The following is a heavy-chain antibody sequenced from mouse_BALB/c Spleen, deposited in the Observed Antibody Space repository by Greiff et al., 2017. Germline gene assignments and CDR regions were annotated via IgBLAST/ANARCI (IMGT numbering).Heavy chain of an antibody. CDR1: GFTFSSYT. Sequence: EVKLVESGGGLVKPGGSLKLSCAASGFTFSSYTMSWVRQTPEKRLEWVATISSGGSYTYYPDSVKGRFTISRDNAKNTLYLQMSSLKSEDTAMYYRTRDGDYYDSSYPYYAMDYWGQGTSVTVSS. D-gene: IGHD1-1*01. V-gene: IGHV5-6-4*01. J-gene: IGHJ4*01. CDR2: ISSGGSYT. CDR3: TRDGDYYDSSYPYYAMDY.